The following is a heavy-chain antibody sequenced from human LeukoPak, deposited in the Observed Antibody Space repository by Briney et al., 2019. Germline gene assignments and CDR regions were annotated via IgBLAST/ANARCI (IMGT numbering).Heavy chain of an antibody. CDR3: AKVAPLDSSGWYDY. J-gene: IGHJ4*02. CDR2: ISWNSGSI. V-gene: IGHV3-9*01. Sequence: GRSLRLSCAASGFTFDDYAMPWVRQAPGKGLEWVSGISWNSGSIGYADSVKGRFTISRDNAKNSLYLQMNSLRAEDTALYYCAKVAPLDSSGWYDYWGQGTLVTVSS. D-gene: IGHD6-19*01. CDR1: GFTFDDYA.